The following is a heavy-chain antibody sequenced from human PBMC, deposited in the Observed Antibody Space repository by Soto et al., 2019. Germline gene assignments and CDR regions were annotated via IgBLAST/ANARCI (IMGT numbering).Heavy chain of an antibody. CDR1: GLTFSSYW. Sequence: EVQLVESGGGLVQPGGSLRLSCAASGLTFSSYWMHWVRQAPGKGLVWVSRINSDGSSTNYADSVKGRFTISRDNAKNTLYLHMSSLRAEDTAVYYCALSHTVTTDYWGQGTLVTVSS. CDR2: INSDGSST. D-gene: IGHD4-17*01. J-gene: IGHJ4*02. CDR3: ALSHTVTTDY. V-gene: IGHV3-74*01.